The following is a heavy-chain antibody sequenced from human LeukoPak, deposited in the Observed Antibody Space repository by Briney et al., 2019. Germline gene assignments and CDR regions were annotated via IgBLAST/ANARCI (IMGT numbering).Heavy chain of an antibody. CDR2: ISGSGGST. Sequence: GGSLRLSCAASGFTFSSYAMSWVRQAPGKGLEWVSVISGSGGSTFHADSGKGRFTISRDNSKSTLYLQMSSLRAEDTAVYYCAKDLGRYRNNFFDYWGQGNLVTVSS. CDR3: AKDLGRYRNNFFDY. CDR1: GFTFSSYA. D-gene: IGHD1-26*01. J-gene: IGHJ4*02. V-gene: IGHV3-23*01.